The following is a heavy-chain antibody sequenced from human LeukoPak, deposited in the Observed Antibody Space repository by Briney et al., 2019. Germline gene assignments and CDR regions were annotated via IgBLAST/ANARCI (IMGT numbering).Heavy chain of an antibody. D-gene: IGHD1-26*01. J-gene: IGHJ6*03. CDR1: GGTFSSYA. Sequence: ASVKVSCKASGGTFSSYAISWVRQAPGQGLEWMGGIIPIFGTANYAQKFQGRVTITTDESTSTAYMELSSLRSEDTAVYYCARVVGTDPWYYYMDVWGKGTTVTVSS. V-gene: IGHV1-69*05. CDR3: ARVVGTDPWYYYMDV. CDR2: IIPIFGTA.